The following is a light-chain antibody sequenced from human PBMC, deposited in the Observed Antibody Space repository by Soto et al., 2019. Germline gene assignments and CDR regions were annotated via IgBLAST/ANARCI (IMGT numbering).Light chain of an antibody. J-gene: IGKJ5*01. CDR1: ERLSSVY. V-gene: IGKV3-20*01. CDR3: QQYGGSPRIT. CDR2: GAS. Sequence: EIVLTQSPGTLSLSPWERATLSCRASERLSSVYLAWYQQRPGQPPRLLIYGASNRATGIPDRFSGSGSGTDFTLIINRLEPEDFAIYYCQQYGGSPRITFGQGTRLEIK.